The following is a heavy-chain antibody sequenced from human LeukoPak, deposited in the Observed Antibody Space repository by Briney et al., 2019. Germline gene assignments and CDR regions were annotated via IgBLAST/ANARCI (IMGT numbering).Heavy chain of an antibody. J-gene: IGHJ4*02. V-gene: IGHV3-30-3*01. CDR3: AREDY. CDR1: GFTFSSYA. CDR2: ISYDGSNK. Sequence: GGSLRLSCAASGFTFSSYAMHWVRQAPGKGLEWVAVISYDGSNKYYADSVKGRFTISRDNAKNSLYLQMNSLRAEDTAVYYCAREDYWGQGTLVTVSS.